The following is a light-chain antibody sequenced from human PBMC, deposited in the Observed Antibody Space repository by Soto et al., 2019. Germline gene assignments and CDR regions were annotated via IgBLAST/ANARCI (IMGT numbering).Light chain of an antibody. Sequence: SYELTQPSSVSVSPGQTARITCSGDVLAKKYARWFQQKPGQAPVLVIYKDSERPSGIPERFSGSSSGTTVTLTISGAQVEDEADYYCYSAADNNNYVFGTGTKVTV. CDR2: KDS. V-gene: IGLV3-27*01. CDR1: VLAKKY. J-gene: IGLJ1*01. CDR3: YSAADNNNYV.